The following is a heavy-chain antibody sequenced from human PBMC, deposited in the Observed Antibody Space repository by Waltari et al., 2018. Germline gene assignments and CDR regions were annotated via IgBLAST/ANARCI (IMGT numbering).Heavy chain of an antibody. CDR3: GKDLVPGGLDV. J-gene: IGHJ6*02. Sequence: GPVVECGGMSVQPGGSVRLPCVVSGLPFREYAIHWVRQAPGKGRGWVSGISLDSDRTGYGDPVRGRFTVSRDNARHIVYLQMNSLRADDTGLYYCGKDLVPGGLDVWGQGTPVTVSS. CDR1: GLPFREYA. V-gene: IGHV3-9*01. CDR2: ISLDSDRT.